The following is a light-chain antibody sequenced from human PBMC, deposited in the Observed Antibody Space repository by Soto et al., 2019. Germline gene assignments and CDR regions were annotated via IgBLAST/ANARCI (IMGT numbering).Light chain of an antibody. V-gene: IGKV1-5*03. CDR1: QTISSW. CDR3: QQYHSYPYT. CDR2: KAS. J-gene: IGKJ2*01. Sequence: DIQMTQSPSTLSGSVGDRVTITCRASQTISSWLAWYQQKPGKAPKLQIYKASSLESGVPSRFSGSGSGTEFTLTITSLQSDDFATYYCQQYHSYPYTFGQGTKVDIK.